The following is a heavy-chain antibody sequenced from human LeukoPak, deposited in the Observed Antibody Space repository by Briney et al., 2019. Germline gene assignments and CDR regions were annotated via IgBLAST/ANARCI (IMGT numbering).Heavy chain of an antibody. CDR2: ISSSGSTI. V-gene: IGHV3-48*04. CDR1: GFTFSSYA. Sequence: GGSLRLSCAASGFTFSSYAMHWVRQAPGKGLEWVSYISSSGSTIYYADSVKGRFTISRDNAKNSLYLQMNSLRAEDTAVYYCARVANLYYYDSSPVDYWGQGTLVTVSS. D-gene: IGHD3-22*01. CDR3: ARVANLYYYDSSPVDY. J-gene: IGHJ4*02.